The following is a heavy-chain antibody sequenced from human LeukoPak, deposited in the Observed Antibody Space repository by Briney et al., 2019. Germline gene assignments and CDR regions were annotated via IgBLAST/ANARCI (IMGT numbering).Heavy chain of an antibody. CDR3: TRAGPGRDGTKVAN. V-gene: IGHV3-21*01. Sequence: GGSLRLSCVASGFTFSHYSMNWVRQAPGKGLEWVSSIRFTGSYIYYADSVKGRFTISRDDAKNLLSLQMISLRAEDTAVYYCTRAGPGRDGTKVANGGKGTLVTVS. D-gene: IGHD5-24*01. CDR2: IRFTGSYI. CDR1: GFTFSHYS. J-gene: IGHJ4*02.